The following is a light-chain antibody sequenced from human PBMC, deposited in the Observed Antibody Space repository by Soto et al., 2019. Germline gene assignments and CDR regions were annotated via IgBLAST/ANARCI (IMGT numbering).Light chain of an antibody. CDR2: AAS. CDR3: QQSYSTPYT. Sequence: DIPMTQSPSSLSASVGDRVTITCRASQSISSHLNWYQQRPGKAPMLLIYAASNLQSGVPSRFSGSGSGADFTLTISRPQPEDFATYYCQQSYSTPYTFCQGTKLEIK. CDR1: QSISSH. J-gene: IGKJ2*01. V-gene: IGKV1-39*01.